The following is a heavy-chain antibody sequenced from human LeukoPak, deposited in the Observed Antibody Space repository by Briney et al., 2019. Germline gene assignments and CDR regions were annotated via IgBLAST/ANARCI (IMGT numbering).Heavy chain of an antibody. CDR3: ARLAPPTYYYGSGRYYNPYYYYYYGMDV. CDR2: INHSGST. CDR1: GGSFSGYY. J-gene: IGHJ6*02. V-gene: IGHV4-34*01. Sequence: SETLSLTCAVYGGSFSGYYWSWIRQPPGKGLEWIGEINHSGSTNYNPSLKSRVTISVDTSKNQFSLKLSSVTAADTAVYYCARLAPPTYYYGSGRYYNPYYYYYYGMDVWGQGTTVTVSS. D-gene: IGHD3-10*01.